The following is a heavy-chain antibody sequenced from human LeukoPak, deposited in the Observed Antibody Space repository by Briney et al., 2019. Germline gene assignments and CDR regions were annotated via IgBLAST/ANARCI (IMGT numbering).Heavy chain of an antibody. V-gene: IGHV4-59*12. J-gene: IGHJ4*02. D-gene: IGHD3-22*01. CDR1: GGSISSYY. CDR3: ARRDYDSSGYYDY. CDR2: IYYSGST. Sequence: SETLSLTCTVSGGSISSYYWSWIRQPPGKGLEWIGYIYYSGSTNYNPSLKSRVTISVDTSKNQFSLKLSSVTAADTAVYYCARRDYDSSGYYDYWGQGTLVTVSS.